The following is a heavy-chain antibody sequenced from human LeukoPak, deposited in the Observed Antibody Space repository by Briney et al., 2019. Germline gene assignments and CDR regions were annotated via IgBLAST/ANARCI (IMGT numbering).Heavy chain of an antibody. CDR1: GFTFSSYA. J-gene: IGHJ4*02. V-gene: IGHV3-21*01. Sequence: PGGSLRLSCAASGFTFSSYAMYWVRQAPGKGLEWVSSISSSSSYVYYADSVKGRFTISRDNAKNSLYLQMNSLRAEDTAVYYCARMSGGWLQYFDYWGQGTLVTVSS. CDR3: ARMSGGWLQYFDY. D-gene: IGHD5-24*01. CDR2: ISSSSSYV.